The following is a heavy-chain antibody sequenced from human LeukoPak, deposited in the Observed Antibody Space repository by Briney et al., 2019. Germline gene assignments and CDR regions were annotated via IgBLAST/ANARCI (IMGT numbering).Heavy chain of an antibody. D-gene: IGHD5-18*01. CDR3: AREGIQVWLPDSY. CDR1: GGSISSYY. V-gene: IGHV4-59*12. Sequence: SETLSLTCTVSGGSISSYYWSWIRQPPGKGLEWIGYIYYSGSTNYNPSLKSRVTISVDTSKNQFSLKLSSVTAADTAVYYCAREGIQVWLPDSYWGQGTLVTVSS. J-gene: IGHJ4*02. CDR2: IYYSGST.